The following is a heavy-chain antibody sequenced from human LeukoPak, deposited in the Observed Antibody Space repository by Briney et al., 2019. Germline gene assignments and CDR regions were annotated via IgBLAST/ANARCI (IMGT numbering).Heavy chain of an antibody. D-gene: IGHD1-26*01. CDR2: MYYSGST. Sequence: SETLSLTCSVCSGSISSSTYHWGWIRQPPGKGLEWIGTMYYSGSTHYNPSLKSRVTISVDTSKNQFSLKLSSVTAADTAVYYCARREYSGSYTTGGHFDYWGQGTLVTVSS. CDR1: SGSISSSTYH. V-gene: IGHV4-39*01. J-gene: IGHJ4*02. CDR3: ARREYSGSYTTGGHFDY.